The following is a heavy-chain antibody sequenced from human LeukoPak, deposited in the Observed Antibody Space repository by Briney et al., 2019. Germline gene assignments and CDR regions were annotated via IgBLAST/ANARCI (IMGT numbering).Heavy chain of an antibody. V-gene: IGHV4-59*01. CDR3: AQSHGDY. CDR2: IYYSGST. J-gene: IGHJ4*02. Sequence: PSETLSLTCTVSGGSISSYYWSWIRQPPGKGLEWIGYIYYSGSTNYNPSLKSRVTISVDTSKNQFSLKLSSVTAADTAVYYCAQSHGDYWGRGTLVTVSS. CDR1: GGSISSYY.